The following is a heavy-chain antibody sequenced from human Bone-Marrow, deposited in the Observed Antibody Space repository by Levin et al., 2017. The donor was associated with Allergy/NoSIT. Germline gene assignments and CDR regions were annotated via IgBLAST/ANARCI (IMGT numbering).Heavy chain of an antibody. CDR2: ISYDGSNK. Sequence: GGSLRLSCAASGFTFSSYGMHWVRQAPGKGLEWVAVISYDGSNKYYADSVKGRFTISRDNSKNTLYLQMNSLRAEDTAVYYCAKAGIAVVGGYYYYYMDVWGKGTTVTVSS. D-gene: IGHD6-19*01. J-gene: IGHJ6*03. CDR1: GFTFSSYG. V-gene: IGHV3-30*18. CDR3: AKAGIAVVGGYYYYYMDV.